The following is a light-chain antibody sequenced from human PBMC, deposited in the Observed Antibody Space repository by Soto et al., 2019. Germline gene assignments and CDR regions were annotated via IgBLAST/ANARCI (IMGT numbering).Light chain of an antibody. CDR3: SSYTSSSTLP. Sequence: QSALTQPASVSGSPGQSITISCTGTSSDVGGYNYVSWYQQHPGKAPKLMIYDVSNRPSGVSNRFSGSNSGNTASLTISGLQAEDEADYYCSSYTSSSTLPFGSGTKVTVL. CDR2: DVS. CDR1: SSDVGGYNY. J-gene: IGLJ1*01. V-gene: IGLV2-14*01.